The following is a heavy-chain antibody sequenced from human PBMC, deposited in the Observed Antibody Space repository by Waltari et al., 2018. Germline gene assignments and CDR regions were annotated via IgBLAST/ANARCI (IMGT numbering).Heavy chain of an antibody. CDR2: INPNSGGT. CDR3: ARDAYCSGGSCYSRENWFDP. D-gene: IGHD2-15*01. J-gene: IGHJ5*02. Sequence: QVQLVQSGAEVKKPGASVKVSCKASGYTFTGYYMHWVRQAPGQGLEWRGRINPNSGGTNYAQKFQGRVTMTRDTSISTAYMELSRLRSDDTAVYYCARDAYCSGGSCYSRENWFDPWGQGTLVTVSS. CDR1: GYTFTGYY. V-gene: IGHV1-2*06.